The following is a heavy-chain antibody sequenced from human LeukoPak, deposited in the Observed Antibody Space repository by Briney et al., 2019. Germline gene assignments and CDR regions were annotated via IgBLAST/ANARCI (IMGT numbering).Heavy chain of an antibody. CDR1: GFIFSNYG. CDR3: AKVVQYTASTGTGLDY. V-gene: IGHV3-33*06. CDR2: IWYDGSYK. D-gene: IGHD6-13*01. Sequence: GGSLRLSCAASGFIFSNYGMHWVRQAPGKGLDWEAVIWYDGSYKYYADSVKGRFTISRDNSKNTLYLQMNSLRAEDTAIYYCAKVVQYTASTGTGLDYWGQGTLVTVSS. J-gene: IGHJ4*02.